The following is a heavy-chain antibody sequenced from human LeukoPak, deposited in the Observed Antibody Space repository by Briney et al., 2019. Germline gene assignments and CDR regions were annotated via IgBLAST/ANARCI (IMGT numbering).Heavy chain of an antibody. V-gene: IGHV4-59*01. CDR1: GGYISSYY. CDR3: ALGDCSSTSCYVFDY. CDR2: IFNSGST. Sequence: PSETLSLTCTVSGGYISSYYWSWIRQPPGKVLEWIGHIFNSGSTNYNPSLKSRVTISVDTSKNQFSLKLSSVTAADTAVYFCALGDCSSTSCYVFDYWGQGTLVTVSS. D-gene: IGHD2-2*01. J-gene: IGHJ4*02.